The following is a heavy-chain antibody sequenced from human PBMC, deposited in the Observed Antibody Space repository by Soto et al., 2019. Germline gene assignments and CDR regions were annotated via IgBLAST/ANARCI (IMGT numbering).Heavy chain of an antibody. CDR1: GGPFSAGGYY. D-gene: IGHD4-17*01. V-gene: IGHV4-31*03. J-gene: IGHJ4*02. CDR2: ILQNGDT. Sequence: SETLSLTCTVSGGPFSAGGYYWSWIRQAPGKGLEWIGYILQNGDTSYNPPLKSRVTISTDTSKRQFSLKLTSVTAADTAVYYCARGDSTVSSVFGYWGPGLLVTVSS. CDR3: ARGDSTVSSVFGY.